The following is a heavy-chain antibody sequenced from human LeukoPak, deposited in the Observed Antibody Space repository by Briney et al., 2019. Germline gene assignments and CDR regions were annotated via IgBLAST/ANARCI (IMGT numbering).Heavy chain of an antibody. Sequence: SQTLSLTCTVSGGSISSGGYYWSWIRQHPGKGLEWIGYIYYSGSTYYNPSLKSRVTISVDTSKNQFSLKLSSVTAADTAVYYCARGIKVPGYCSSTSCSPMFDPWGQGTLVTVSS. V-gene: IGHV4-31*03. D-gene: IGHD2-2*01. CDR2: IYYSGST. CDR1: GGSISSGGYY. J-gene: IGHJ5*02. CDR3: ARGIKVPGYCSSTSCSPMFDP.